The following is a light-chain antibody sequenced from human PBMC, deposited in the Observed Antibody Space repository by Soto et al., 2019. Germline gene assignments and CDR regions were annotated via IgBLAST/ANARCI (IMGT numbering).Light chain of an antibody. CDR1: QSVSSSY. Sequence: EIVLTQSPGTLSLSPGERATLSCRASQSVSSSYLAWYQQKSGQAPRLLIYGASSRATGIPDRFSGSGSGKDFTLTISRLEPEDLAVYYCQQYGSSPPITFGQGTRLEIK. CDR3: QQYGSSPPIT. CDR2: GAS. V-gene: IGKV3-20*01. J-gene: IGKJ5*01.